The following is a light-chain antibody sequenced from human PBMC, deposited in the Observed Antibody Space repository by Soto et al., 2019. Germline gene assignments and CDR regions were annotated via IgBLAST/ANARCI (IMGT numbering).Light chain of an antibody. V-gene: IGKV3-20*01. J-gene: IGKJ5*01. Sequence: EIVLTQSPGTLALSPGERVTLSCRASQSVGNNYLAWYQQRPGQAPRVLIYGASIRATGIPDRFSGSGSGTEFALTISRLDPEDFATYYCQQLNSYPITFGQGTRLEI. CDR1: QSVGNNY. CDR2: GAS. CDR3: QQLNSYPIT.